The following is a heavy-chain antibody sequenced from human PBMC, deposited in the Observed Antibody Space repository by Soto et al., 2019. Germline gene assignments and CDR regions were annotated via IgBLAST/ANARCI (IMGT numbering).Heavy chain of an antibody. CDR1: GFSVSRNY. J-gene: IGHJ4*02. V-gene: IGHV3-53*02. Sequence: QLVETGGGLIQPGTSLTLSCAASGFSVSRNYMTWVRQAPGKGLEWVSFVYSGGATFYADSVKGRFIPSRDDSQNTSYPPKNNPTARDTGLFYCPRSPGGLWGRGTLVTVAS. CDR3: PRSPGGL. D-gene: IGHD3-10*01. CDR2: VYSGGAT.